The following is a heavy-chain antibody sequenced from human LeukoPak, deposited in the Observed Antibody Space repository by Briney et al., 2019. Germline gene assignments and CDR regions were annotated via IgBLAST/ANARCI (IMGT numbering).Heavy chain of an antibody. CDR3: PRVGTVIVRSRWPNPYIDP. CDR1: GRSISSSSYY. V-gene: IGHV4-39*01. Sequence: SETLSLTCTVSGRSISSSSYYWGWIRQPPGKGLEWIGSIYYSGSTYYNPSLKSRVTISVDTSKNQFSLKLSSVTAADTAVYYCPRVGTVIVRSRWPNPYIDPWGQGTLVTVSS. J-gene: IGHJ5*02. D-gene: IGHD6-19*01. CDR2: IYYSGST.